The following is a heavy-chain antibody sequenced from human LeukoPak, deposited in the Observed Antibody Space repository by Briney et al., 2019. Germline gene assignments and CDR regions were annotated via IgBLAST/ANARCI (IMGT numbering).Heavy chain of an antibody. J-gene: IGHJ5*02. D-gene: IGHD3-3*01. CDR3: ARRYRYDFWSGYRLDP. V-gene: IGHV1-69*13. CDR1: GYTFTSYA. Sequence: SVKVSCKASGYTFTSYAISWVRQAPGQGLEWMGGIIPIFGTANYAQKFQGRVTITADESTSTAYMELSSLRSEDTAVYYCARRYRYDFWSGYRLDPWGQGTLVTVSS. CDR2: IIPIFGTA.